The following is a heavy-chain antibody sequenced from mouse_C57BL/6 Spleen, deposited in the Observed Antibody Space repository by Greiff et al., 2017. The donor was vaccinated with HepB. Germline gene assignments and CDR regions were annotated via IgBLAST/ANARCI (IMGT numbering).Heavy chain of an antibody. Sequence: VKLQQPGAELVKPGASVKLSCTASGYTFTSYWMHWVKQRPGRGLEWIGRIDPNSGGTKYNEKFKSKATLTVDKPSSTAYMQLSSLTSEDSAVYYCARRVYGSPFYAMDYWGQGTSVTVSS. J-gene: IGHJ4*01. CDR3: ARRVYGSPFYAMDY. CDR1: GYTFTSYW. V-gene: IGHV1-72*01. D-gene: IGHD1-1*01. CDR2: IDPNSGGT.